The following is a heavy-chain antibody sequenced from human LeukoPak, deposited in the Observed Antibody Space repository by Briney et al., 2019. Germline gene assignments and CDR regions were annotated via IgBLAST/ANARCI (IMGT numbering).Heavy chain of an antibody. V-gene: IGHV4-39*07. Sequence: PSETLSLTCTLSGGSVSSSTFFWGWIRQPPGKGLDWIGSIYYIGSTYYNPSLKSRVTMSVDTSKNQFSLKLSSVTAADTAVYYCARDPPYYDFWSGPLRGAFDIWGQGTMVTVSS. J-gene: IGHJ3*02. CDR1: GGSVSSSTFF. D-gene: IGHD3-3*01. CDR3: ARDPPYYDFWSGPLRGAFDI. CDR2: IYYIGST.